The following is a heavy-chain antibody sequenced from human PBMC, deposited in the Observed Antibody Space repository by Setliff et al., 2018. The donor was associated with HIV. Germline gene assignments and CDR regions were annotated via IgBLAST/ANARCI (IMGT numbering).Heavy chain of an antibody. CDR3: ASFPTITASQDVFDI. D-gene: IGHD4-4*01. CDR1: GFTFSKYY. Sequence: GGSLRLSCAASGFTFSKYYMNWVRQTPGKGLEWVSSISGSSTYWKYADSVKGRFTISRDNAKNSLFLQMDSLRAEDTAIYYCASFPTITASQDVFDIWGHGTMVTVSS. V-gene: IGHV3-21*01. J-gene: IGHJ3*02. CDR2: ISGSSTYW.